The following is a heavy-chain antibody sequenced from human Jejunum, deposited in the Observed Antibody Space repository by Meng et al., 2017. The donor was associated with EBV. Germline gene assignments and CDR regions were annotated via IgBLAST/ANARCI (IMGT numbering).Heavy chain of an antibody. J-gene: IGHJ4*02. CDR3: TRGLHYDSSAYEVGY. V-gene: IGHV3-33*01. CDR1: CVNFRNNG. Sequence: QVQVVVCGGGEVQLGRPLRLACAGSCVNFRNNGRHWVRQAPGKGLEGVGGIWHDGSYKFYIDSVKGRFTISRDNSKNTLDLQMSSLRVEDTAVYYCTRGLHYDSSAYEVGYWGQGTLVTVSS. CDR2: IWHDGSYK. D-gene: IGHD3-22*01.